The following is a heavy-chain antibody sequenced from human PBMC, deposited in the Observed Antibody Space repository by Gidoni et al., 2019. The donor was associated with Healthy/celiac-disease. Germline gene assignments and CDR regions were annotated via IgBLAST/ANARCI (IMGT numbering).Heavy chain of an antibody. CDR3: ARGGGPDYSRYYFDY. CDR2: ISSSSSTI. Sequence: EVQLVESGGGLVQPGGSMRLSSAASGFTFRSYSMNWVRQAPGKGLEWVSYISSSSSTIYYADSVKGRFTISRDNAKNSLYLQMNSLRDEDTAVYYCARGGGPDYSRYYFDYWGQGTLVTVSS. V-gene: IGHV3-48*02. D-gene: IGHD4-4*01. J-gene: IGHJ4*02. CDR1: GFTFRSYS.